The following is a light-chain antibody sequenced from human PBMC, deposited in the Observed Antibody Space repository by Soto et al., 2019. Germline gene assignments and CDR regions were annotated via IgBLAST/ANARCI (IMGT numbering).Light chain of an antibody. V-gene: IGKV3-20*01. J-gene: IGKJ5*01. CDR1: QSVSSSR. CDR3: QQYGSSPIT. CDR2: ETS. Sequence: EIVLTQSPATLSLSPGERATLSCRASQSVSSSRLAWYRQKPGQAPRLLMYETSSRATGIPDRFSGSGSGTDFTLTINRLEPEDFALYYCQQYGSSPITFGQGTRLEIK.